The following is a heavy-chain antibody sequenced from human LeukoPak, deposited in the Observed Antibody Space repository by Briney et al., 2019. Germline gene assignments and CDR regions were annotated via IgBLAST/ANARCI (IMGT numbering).Heavy chain of an antibody. V-gene: IGHV4-59*08. D-gene: IGHD4-17*01. CDR2: IYYSGST. CDR1: GGSISSYY. Sequence: PSETLSLTCTVSGGSISSYYWSWIRQPPRKGLEWIGYIYYSGSTYYNPSLKSRITISIDTSKNQFSLELNSVTAADTAVYYCARGTYGDYDLATHYFDYWGQGTLVTVSS. J-gene: IGHJ4*02. CDR3: ARGTYGDYDLATHYFDY.